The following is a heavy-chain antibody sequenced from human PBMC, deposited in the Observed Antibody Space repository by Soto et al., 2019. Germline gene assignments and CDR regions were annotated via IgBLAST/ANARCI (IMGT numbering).Heavy chain of an antibody. CDR2: IYYSGST. D-gene: IGHD2-8*01. V-gene: IGHV4-39*01. CDR1: GGSISSSSYY. CDR3: ARQTGVYAIVGYFDY. J-gene: IGHJ4*02. Sequence: QLQLQESGPGLVKPSETLSLTCTVSGGSISSSSYYWGWIRQPPGKGLEWIGSIYYSGSTYYNPSIKSLVTISVDTSKNQFSLKLSSVTAADTAVYYCARQTGVYAIVGYFDYWGQGTLVTVSS.